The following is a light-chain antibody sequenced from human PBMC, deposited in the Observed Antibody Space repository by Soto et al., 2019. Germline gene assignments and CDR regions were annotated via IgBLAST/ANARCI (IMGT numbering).Light chain of an antibody. J-gene: IGKJ5*01. CDR3: QQYNNWPPIT. V-gene: IGKV3-15*01. CDR1: QSVRNN. CDR2: YPS. Sequence: EIMMTQSPATLSVSPGERATLSCRASQSVRNNLAWYQQKPGQAPRLLIYYPSTRATGIPARFSGSGSGTEFTLTISSLQSEDFALYYCQQYNNWPPITFGQGTLLEIK.